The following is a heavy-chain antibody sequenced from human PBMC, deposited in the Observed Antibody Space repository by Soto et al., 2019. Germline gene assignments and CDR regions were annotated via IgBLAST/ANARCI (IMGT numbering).Heavy chain of an antibody. Sequence: QVQLVESGGGVVQPGRSLRLSCAASGFTFSSYGMHWVRQAPGKGLEWVAVIWYDGSNKYYADSVKGRFTISRDNSKNTLYLQMNSLRAEDTAVYYCARDGMGIAAAALGYYYYYGMDVWGQGTTVTVSS. CDR3: ARDGMGIAAAALGYYYYYGMDV. J-gene: IGHJ6*02. CDR1: GFTFSSYG. CDR2: IWYDGSNK. D-gene: IGHD6-13*01. V-gene: IGHV3-33*01.